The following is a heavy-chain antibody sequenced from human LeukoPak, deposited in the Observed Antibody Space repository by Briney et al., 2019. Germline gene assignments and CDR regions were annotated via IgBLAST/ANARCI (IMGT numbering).Heavy chain of an antibody. CDR2: IYHSGST. Sequence: PSETLSLTCAASGGSISSSNWWCWVRQPPGKGLEWIGEIYHSGSTNYNPSLKSRVTISVDKSKNQFSLKMSSVTGADTAVYYCERLRAAGPPYYYYSGMDVWGQGTTVTVSS. CDR3: ERLRAAGPPYYYYSGMDV. CDR1: GGSISSSNW. J-gene: IGHJ6*02. V-gene: IGHV4-4*02. D-gene: IGHD6-13*01.